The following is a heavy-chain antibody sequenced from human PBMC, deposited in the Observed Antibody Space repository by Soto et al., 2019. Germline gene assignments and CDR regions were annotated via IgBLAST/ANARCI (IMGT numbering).Heavy chain of an antibody. J-gene: IGHJ5*02. CDR1: GGSFSGYY. Sequence: SETLSLTCAVYGGSFSGYYWSWIRQPPGKGLEWIGEINHSGSTNYNPSLKSRVTISVDTSKNQFSLKLSSVTAADTAVYYCARGKAMIVVGYHVKAATREKQDGNWFDPWGQGTLVTVSS. CDR3: ARGKAMIVVGYHVKAATREKQDGNWFDP. D-gene: IGHD3-22*01. CDR2: INHSGST. V-gene: IGHV4-34*01.